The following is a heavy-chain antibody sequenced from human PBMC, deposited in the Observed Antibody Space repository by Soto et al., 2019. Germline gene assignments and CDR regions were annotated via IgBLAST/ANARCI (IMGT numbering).Heavy chain of an antibody. J-gene: IGHJ6*02. CDR2: ISYDGSNK. D-gene: IGHD3-3*01. Sequence: PAGALRPLFGAPWFSFCSCAIPSVRPAPGKGLEWVAVISYDGSNKYYADSVKGRFTISRDNSKNTLYLQMNSLRAEDTAVYYCARGGLYDFWSGYRDYGMDVWGQGTTVTVSS. CDR1: WFSFCSCA. V-gene: IGHV3-30-3*01. CDR3: ARGGLYDFWSGYRDYGMDV.